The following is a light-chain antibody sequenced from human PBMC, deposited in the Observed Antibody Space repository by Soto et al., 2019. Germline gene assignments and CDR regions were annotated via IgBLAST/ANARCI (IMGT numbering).Light chain of an antibody. CDR2: EVS. V-gene: IGLV2-14*01. Sequence: QSALTQPASVSGSPGQSITISCTGTSSDVGGYNFVSWYQQHPGKAPKLMISEVSNRPSGVSNRFSGSKSGNTASLTISGLQAEDEAYYYCSSYTITTAPVFGSGTKVTVL. J-gene: IGLJ1*01. CDR1: SSDVGGYNF. CDR3: SSYTITTAPV.